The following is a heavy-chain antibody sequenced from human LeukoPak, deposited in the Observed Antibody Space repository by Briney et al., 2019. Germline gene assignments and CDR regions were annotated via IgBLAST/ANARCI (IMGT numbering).Heavy chain of an antibody. CDR1: GFTFRSDW. D-gene: IGHD3-3*01. Sequence: GGALRLSCAASGFTFRSDWMNGGRQAPGKGRERGANIKQDGREKYYVDSVKGRFTISRDNAKNSLYLQVTSLRAEDTAVYYCAGGSGFLVTSWGQGTLVAVSS. CDR2: IKQDGREK. V-gene: IGHV3-7*04. CDR3: AGGSGFLVTS. J-gene: IGHJ5*02.